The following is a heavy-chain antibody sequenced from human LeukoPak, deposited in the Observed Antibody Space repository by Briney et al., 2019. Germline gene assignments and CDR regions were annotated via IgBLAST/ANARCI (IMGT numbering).Heavy chain of an antibody. D-gene: IGHD2-15*01. CDR1: GGSISSYY. J-gene: IGHJ4*02. CDR3: ARGSRSPQKYYFDY. Sequence: PSETLSLTCSVSGGSISSYYWSWIRQPPGKGLEWIGYIYYSGRTSYNPSLKSRVTISVDTSKNQFSLRLSSVTAADTAVYYCARGSRSPQKYYFDYWGQGTLVTVSS. CDR2: IYYSGRT. V-gene: IGHV4-59*01.